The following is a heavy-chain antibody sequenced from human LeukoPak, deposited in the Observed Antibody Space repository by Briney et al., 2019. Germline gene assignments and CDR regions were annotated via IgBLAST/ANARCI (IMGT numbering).Heavy chain of an antibody. Sequence: ASVKVSCKASGYTFTSYDIKWVRQAPGQGLEWMGWMNPNSGNTGYAQKFQGRVTMTRNTSISTAYMELSSLRSEDTAVYYCARPSDGWFGEQFGGMDVWGQGTTVTVSS. CDR1: GYTFTSYD. J-gene: IGHJ6*02. V-gene: IGHV1-8*01. CDR2: MNPNSGNT. CDR3: ARPSDGWFGEQFGGMDV. D-gene: IGHD3-10*01.